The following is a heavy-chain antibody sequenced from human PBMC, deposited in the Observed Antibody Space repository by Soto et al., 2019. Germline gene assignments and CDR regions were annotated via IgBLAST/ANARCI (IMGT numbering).Heavy chain of an antibody. CDR3: APGKQLWPWFDP. CDR2: ISGSGNRT. Sequence: EVQLLESGGGLVQPGGSLRLSCSASGFPFSSYSLSWFRQAPNKGLEWVSVISGSGNRTIYADSVKGRFTVSRDNTKNTLFLQMNSLRPEDAAVYYCAPGKQLWPWFDPWGRGTLVTVSS. J-gene: IGHJ5*02. V-gene: IGHV3-23*01. D-gene: IGHD2-21*01. CDR1: GFPFSSYS.